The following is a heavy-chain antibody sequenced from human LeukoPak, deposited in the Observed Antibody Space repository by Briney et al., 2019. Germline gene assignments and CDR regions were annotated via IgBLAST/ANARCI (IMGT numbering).Heavy chain of an antibody. CDR3: AKGSMYYYGSGLKFDP. V-gene: IGHV3-9*01. Sequence: GGSLRLSCAASGFTVSSNYLSWVRQAPGKGLEWVSGISWNSGSIGYADSVKGRFTISRDNAKNSLYLQMNSLRAEDTALYYCAKGSMYYYGSGLKFDPWGQGTLVTVSS. D-gene: IGHD3-10*01. CDR1: GFTVSSNY. CDR2: ISWNSGSI. J-gene: IGHJ5*02.